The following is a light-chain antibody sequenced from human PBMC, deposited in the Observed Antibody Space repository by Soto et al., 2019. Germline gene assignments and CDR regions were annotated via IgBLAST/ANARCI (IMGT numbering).Light chain of an antibody. J-gene: IGKJ5*01. V-gene: IGKV3-11*01. CDR1: QSISIY. CDR2: DAS. Sequence: EIVLTQSPATLSLSPGERATLSCRASQSISIYLAWYQQKPGQAPRLLTYDASNRATGIPARFSGSGSGTDFSLTISSLEPEDFAVYYCQQRSNWITFGQGTRLEIK. CDR3: QQRSNWIT.